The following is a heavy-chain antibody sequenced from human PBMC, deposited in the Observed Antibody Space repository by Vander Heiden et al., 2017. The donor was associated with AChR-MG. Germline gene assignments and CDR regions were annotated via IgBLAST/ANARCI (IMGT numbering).Heavy chain of an antibody. CDR1: GCSISIDY. J-gene: IGHJ4*02. CDR3: ASATGFTPPVD. CDR2: LAYSGST. Sequence: QVQLQESVPGLVKPSETLSLTCTVSGCSISIDYSNWIRQPPGKGLAWCGRLAYSGSTYYNPSLKSRITMSLDTSKTQFSLRLTSVTPADTAFYYCASATGFTPPVDWGQGTLVTVSS. V-gene: IGHV4-4*07. D-gene: IGHD2-15*01.